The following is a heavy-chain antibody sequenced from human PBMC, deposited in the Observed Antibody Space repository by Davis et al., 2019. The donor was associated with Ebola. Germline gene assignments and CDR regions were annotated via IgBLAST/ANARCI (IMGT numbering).Heavy chain of an antibody. V-gene: IGHV3-21*01. J-gene: IGHJ4*02. CDR1: GFTFSSYS. Sequence: GESLKISCAASGFTFSSYSMNWVRQAPGKGLEWVSSISSSSSYIYYADSVKGRFTISRDNAKNSLYLQMNSLRAEDTAVYYCARDLSNYYDSSGYVDYWGQGTLVTVSS. CDR2: ISSSSSYI. D-gene: IGHD3-22*01. CDR3: ARDLSNYYDSSGYVDY.